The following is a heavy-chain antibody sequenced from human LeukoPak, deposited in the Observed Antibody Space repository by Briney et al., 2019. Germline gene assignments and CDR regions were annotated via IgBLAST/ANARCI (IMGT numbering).Heavy chain of an antibody. D-gene: IGHD4-17*01. V-gene: IGHV1-18*01. CDR3: ARDQVDPDYGDYVGDGLWFDP. CDR1: GYTFTSYG. CDR2: ISAYNGNT. J-gene: IGHJ5*02. Sequence: ASVKVSCKASGYTFTSYGISWVRQAPGQGLEWMGWISAYNGNTNYAQKLQGRVTMTTDTSTSTAYMELRSLRSDDTAVYYCARDQVDPDYGDYVGDGLWFDPWGQGTLVTVSS.